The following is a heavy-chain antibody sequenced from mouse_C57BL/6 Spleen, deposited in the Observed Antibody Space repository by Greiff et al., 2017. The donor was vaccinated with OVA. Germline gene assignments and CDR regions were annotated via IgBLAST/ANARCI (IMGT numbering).Heavy chain of an antibody. CDR3: ARQGWEGY. J-gene: IGHJ2*01. CDR1: GYTFTSYW. CDR2: IDPSDSYT. V-gene: IGHV1-59*01. D-gene: IGHD2-3*01. Sequence: QVQLQQPGAELVRPGTSVKLSCKASGYTFTSYWMHWVKQRPGQGLEWIGVIDPSDSYTNYNQKFKGKATLTVDTSSSTAYMQLSSLTSEDSAVYYCARQGWEGYWGQGTTLTVSS.